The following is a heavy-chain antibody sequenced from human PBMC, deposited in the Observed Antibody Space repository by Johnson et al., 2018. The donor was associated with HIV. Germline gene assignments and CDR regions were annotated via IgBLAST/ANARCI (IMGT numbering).Heavy chain of an antibody. D-gene: IGHD6-19*01. CDR1: GFTFSDYY. Sequence: QEKLVESGGGLVKPGGSLRLSCAASGFTFSDYYMNWIRQAPGQGLEWISYISGSSSTIYYEDTVKGRFTISRDNSKHSLYLQVHSFRVDDTAVYYCAREGCSGTYCSAFDIGGLGTMVTVSS. CDR3: AREGCSGTYCSAFDI. J-gene: IGHJ3*02. V-gene: IGHV3-11*04. CDR2: ISGSSSTI.